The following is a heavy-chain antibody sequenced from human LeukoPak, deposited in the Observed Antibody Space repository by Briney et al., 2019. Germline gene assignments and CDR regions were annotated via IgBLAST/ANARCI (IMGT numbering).Heavy chain of an antibody. Sequence: GGSLRLSCAASGFTVSSNYMSWVRQAPGKGLEWVSVIYSGGSTYYADSVKGRFTISRDNSKNTLYLQMNSLRAEDTAVYYCARDSGNYYFDYWGQGTLVTVSS. CDR2: IYSGGST. D-gene: IGHD4-23*01. CDR1: GFTVSSNY. J-gene: IGHJ4*02. V-gene: IGHV3-66*02. CDR3: ARDSGNYYFDY.